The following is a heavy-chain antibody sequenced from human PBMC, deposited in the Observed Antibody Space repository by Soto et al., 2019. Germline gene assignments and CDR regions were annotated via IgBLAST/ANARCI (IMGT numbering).Heavy chain of an antibody. Sequence: QVQMVESGGGVAQPGRSLRLSCVVSGFTFSAFAMYWVRQAPGKGLEWVALISYDGGNEDYAESVRGRFTISRDNSKNTLYLDMNSLSAEDSAVYFCAKGVVREPAYFDYWGQGTLVTVSS. J-gene: IGHJ4*02. CDR3: AKGVVREPAYFDY. CDR1: GFTFSAFA. CDR2: ISYDGGNE. V-gene: IGHV3-30*18. D-gene: IGHD3-10*01.